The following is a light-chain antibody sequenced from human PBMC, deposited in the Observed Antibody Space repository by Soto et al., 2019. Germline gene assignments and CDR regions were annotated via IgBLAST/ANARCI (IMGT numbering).Light chain of an antibody. CDR3: QQYGTSEII. CDR1: QSVSSSY. V-gene: IGKV3-20*01. CDR2: DTS. Sequence: EIVMTQSPATLSVSPGDRATLSCRASQSVSSSYLAWYQVKPGQAPRLLIYDTSSRATGIPDRFSGSGSGTDFTLTITRLEPEDFAVFYCQQYGTSEIIFGQGTRLEIK. J-gene: IGKJ5*01.